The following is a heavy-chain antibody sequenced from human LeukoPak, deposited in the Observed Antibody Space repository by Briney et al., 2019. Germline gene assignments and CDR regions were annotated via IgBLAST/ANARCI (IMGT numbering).Heavy chain of an antibody. Sequence: PSETLSLTCTVSGGSISSYYWSWIRQPPGKGLEWIGYIYYSGSTNYNPSLKSRVTISVDTSKNQFPLTLSSVTAADPAMYYCARGFELFIHCCGQRTLVTVSS. CDR3: ARGFELFIHC. D-gene: IGHD1-26*01. CDR1: GGSISSYY. CDR2: IYYSGST. V-gene: IGHV4-59*01. J-gene: IGHJ1*01.